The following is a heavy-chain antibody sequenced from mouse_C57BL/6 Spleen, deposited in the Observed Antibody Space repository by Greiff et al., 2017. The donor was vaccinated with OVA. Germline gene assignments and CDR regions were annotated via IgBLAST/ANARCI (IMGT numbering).Heavy chain of an antibody. CDR1: GYTFTSYW. D-gene: IGHD1-1*01. J-gene: IGHJ1*03. CDR3: ARRGTTGVHGWYFDV. Sequence: QVQLQQSGAELVKPGASVKLSCKASGYTFTSYWMQWVKQRPGQGLEWIGEIDPSDSYPNYNQKFKGKATLTVDTSSSTAYMQLSSLTSEDSAVYYCARRGTTGVHGWYFDVWGTGTTVTVSS. V-gene: IGHV1-50*01. CDR2: IDPSDSYP.